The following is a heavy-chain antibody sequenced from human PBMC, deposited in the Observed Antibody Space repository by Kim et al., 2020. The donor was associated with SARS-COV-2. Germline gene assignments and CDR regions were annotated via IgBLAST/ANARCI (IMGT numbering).Heavy chain of an antibody. J-gene: IGHJ4*02. CDR1: GGSISSCGYY. CDR2: IYYSGST. Sequence: SETLSLTCTVSGGSISSCGYYWSWIRQHPGKGLEWIGYIYYSGSTYYNPSLKSRVIISVDTSKNQFSLKLSSVTAADTAVYYCARTNWGGGRCDYWGQGT. CDR3: ARTNWGGGRCDY. V-gene: IGHV4-31*03. D-gene: IGHD7-27*01.